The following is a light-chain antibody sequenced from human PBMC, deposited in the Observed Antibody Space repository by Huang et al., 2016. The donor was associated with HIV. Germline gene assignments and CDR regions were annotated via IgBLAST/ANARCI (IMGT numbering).Light chain of an antibody. CDR3: HQYNNWLLS. J-gene: IGKJ4*01. V-gene: IGKV3-15*01. Sequence: EIVMTQSPATLSVSPGQRVTLSCRANRSVSTNLAWYQQRHGKAPRLLIYWSSTRAPGIPARFSGGGSGTDFSLTISSLQSEDFALYYCHQYNNWLLSFGGGTRV. CDR1: RSVSTN. CDR2: WSS.